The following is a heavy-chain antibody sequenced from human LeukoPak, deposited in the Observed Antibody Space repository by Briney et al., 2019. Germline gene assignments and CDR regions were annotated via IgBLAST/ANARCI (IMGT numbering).Heavy chain of an antibody. CDR3: ARVGGITMIVVLITDAFDI. CDR2: IYYSGST. D-gene: IGHD3-22*01. CDR1: GDSISTYY. Sequence: SETLSLTCTVSGDSISTYYWSWIRQPPGKGLEWIGYIYYSGSTSYNPSLKSRVTISVDTSKNQFSLKLRSVTAADTAVYYCARVGGITMIVVLITDAFDIWGQGTMVTVSS. J-gene: IGHJ3*02. V-gene: IGHV4-59*12.